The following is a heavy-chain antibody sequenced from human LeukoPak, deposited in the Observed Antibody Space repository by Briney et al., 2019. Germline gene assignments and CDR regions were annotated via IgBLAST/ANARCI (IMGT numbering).Heavy chain of an antibody. CDR1: GGSIRSSYYY. CDR3: AKDTLRNYDANYYYYGMDV. J-gene: IGHJ6*02. V-gene: IGHV4-39*02. Sequence: PSETLSLTCTVSGGSIRSSYYYWGWIRQPPGKGLEWIGSIYDSGSTYYNPSLKSRVTISVDTSKNQFSLKLNSVTAADTAVYYCAKDTLRNYDANYYYYGMDVWGQGTTVTVSS. D-gene: IGHD1-7*01. CDR2: IYDSGST.